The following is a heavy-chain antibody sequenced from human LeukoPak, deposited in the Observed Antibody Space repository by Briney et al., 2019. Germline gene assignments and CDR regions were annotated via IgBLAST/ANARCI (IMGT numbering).Heavy chain of an antibody. Sequence: GGSLRLSCAASGFTFSSYWMHWVRHAPGKGLVWVSRINSDGSSTSYAYSVKGRFTISRDNAKNTLYLQMNSLRAEDTAVYYCARPTNIVATIESWFDPWGQGTLVTVSS. D-gene: IGHD5-12*01. CDR1: GFTFSSYW. J-gene: IGHJ5*02. V-gene: IGHV3-74*01. CDR2: INSDGSST. CDR3: ARPTNIVATIESWFDP.